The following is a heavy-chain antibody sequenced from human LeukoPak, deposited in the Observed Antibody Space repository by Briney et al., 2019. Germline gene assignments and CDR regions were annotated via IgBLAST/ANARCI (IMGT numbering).Heavy chain of an antibody. Sequence: SETLSLTCTVSGGSVSDYYWSWVRQPPGKGLEFIGYIYYSGSTNYNPSLKSRVTISVDTSKNQFSLRLSSVTAADTAVYYRARRRKSIAVADYYFDYWGQGTLVTVSS. CDR2: IYYSGST. D-gene: IGHD6-19*01. V-gene: IGHV4-59*02. CDR3: ARRRKSIAVADYYFDY. J-gene: IGHJ4*02. CDR1: GGSVSDYY.